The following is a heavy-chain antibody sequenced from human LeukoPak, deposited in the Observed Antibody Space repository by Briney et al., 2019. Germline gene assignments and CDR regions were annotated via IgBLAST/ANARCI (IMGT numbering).Heavy chain of an antibody. CDR2: TYYRSKWYN. Sequence: SQTLSLTCVISGDSVSSNSAAWNWIRQSPSRGLEWLGRTYYRSKWYNDYAVSVKSRITINPDTSKNQFSLLLNSVTPEDTAVYYCARDSRASYSSSWYGGRAAFDIWGQGTMVTVSS. J-gene: IGHJ3*02. CDR1: GDSVSSNSAA. CDR3: ARDSRASYSSSWYGGRAAFDI. V-gene: IGHV6-1*01. D-gene: IGHD6-13*01.